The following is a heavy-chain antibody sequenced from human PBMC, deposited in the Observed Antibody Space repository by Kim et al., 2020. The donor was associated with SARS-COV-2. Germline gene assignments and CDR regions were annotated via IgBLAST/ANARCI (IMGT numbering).Heavy chain of an antibody. J-gene: IGHJ6*03. V-gene: IGHV1-8*01. CDR3: ALTLFPYYSYMDV. D-gene: IGHD2-21*01. Sequence: GYAQKFHGRVTMTRNTSISTAYMELSSLRSEDTAVYYCALTLFPYYSYMDVWGKGTTVTVSS.